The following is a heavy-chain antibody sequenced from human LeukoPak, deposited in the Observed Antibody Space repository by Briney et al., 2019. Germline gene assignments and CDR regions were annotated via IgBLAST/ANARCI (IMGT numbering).Heavy chain of an antibody. CDR1: GGSFSGYY. J-gene: IGHJ4*02. D-gene: IGHD6-13*01. CDR3: ARGSGSPRIAAAGTDFDY. CDR2: INHSGST. V-gene: IGHV4-34*01. Sequence: SETLSLPCAVYGGSFSGYYWSWIRQPPGKGLEWIGEINHSGSTNYNPSLKSRVTISVDTSKNQFSLKLSSVTAADTAVYYCARGSGSPRIAAAGTDFDYWGQGTLVTVSS.